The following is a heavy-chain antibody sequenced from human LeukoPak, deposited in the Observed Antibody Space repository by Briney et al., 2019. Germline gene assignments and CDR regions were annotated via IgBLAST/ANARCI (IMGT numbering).Heavy chain of an antibody. J-gene: IGHJ5*02. V-gene: IGHV1-69*04. Sequence: ASVKVSCKASGGTFSSYAISWVRQAPGQGLEWMGRIIPILGIANYAQKFQGRVTITADKSTSTAYMELSSLRSEDTAVYYCARDGYIQEHWFDPWGQGTLVTVSS. CDR3: ARDGYIQEHWFDP. D-gene: IGHD6-13*01. CDR2: IIPILGIA. CDR1: GGTFSSYA.